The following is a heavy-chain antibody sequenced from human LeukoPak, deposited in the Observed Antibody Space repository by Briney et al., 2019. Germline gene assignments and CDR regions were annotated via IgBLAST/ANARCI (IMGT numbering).Heavy chain of an antibody. CDR2: ISGSGGST. D-gene: IGHD3-9*01. CDR3: AKANDYDILTGYYRTVYYFDY. J-gene: IGHJ4*02. Sequence: PGGSLRLSCAASGFTFSSYAMSWVRQAPGKGLEWVSTISGSGGSTYYADSVKGRFTISRDNSKNTLYLQMNSLRAEDTAVYYCAKANDYDILTGYYRTVYYFDYWGQGTLVTVSS. CDR1: GFTFSSYA. V-gene: IGHV3-23*01.